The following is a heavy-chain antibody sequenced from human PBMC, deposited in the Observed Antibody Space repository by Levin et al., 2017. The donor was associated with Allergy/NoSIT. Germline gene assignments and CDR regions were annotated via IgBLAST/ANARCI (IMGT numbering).Heavy chain of an antibody. V-gene: IGHV3-23*01. Sequence: LSLTCAASGFTFSSYAMSWVRQAPGKGLEWVSAISGSGGSTYYADSVKGRFTISRDNSKNTLYLQMNSLRAEDTAVYYCAKEVRRSVGATPFDYWGQGTLVTVSS. CDR1: GFTFSSYA. CDR3: AKEVRRSVGATPFDY. J-gene: IGHJ4*02. D-gene: IGHD1-26*01. CDR2: ISGSGGST.